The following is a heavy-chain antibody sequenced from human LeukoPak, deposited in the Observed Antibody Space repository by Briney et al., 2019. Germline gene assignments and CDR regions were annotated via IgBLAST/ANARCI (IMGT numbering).Heavy chain of an antibody. CDR3: ARAGYNYGFFNLDY. D-gene: IGHD5-18*01. Sequence: PSETLSLTCTVSGGSISGYYWSWIRQPPGKGLEWVGYIYYSGNTNYNPSLKSRVTISVDTSKNQFSLKLSPVTAADTALYYCARAGYNYGFFNLDYWGQGTLVTVSS. CDR1: GGSISGYY. CDR2: IYYSGNT. V-gene: IGHV4-59*08. J-gene: IGHJ4*02.